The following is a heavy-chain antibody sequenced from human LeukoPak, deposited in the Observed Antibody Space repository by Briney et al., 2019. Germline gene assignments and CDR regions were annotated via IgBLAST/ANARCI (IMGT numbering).Heavy chain of an antibody. CDR1: GGSISSSSYY. J-gene: IGHJ5*02. D-gene: IGHD2-2*01. CDR2: IYYSGST. CDR3: ARHASDPHMGWFDP. Sequence: PSETLSLTCTVSGGSISSSSYYWSWIRQPPGKGLEWIGYIYYSGSTNYNPSLKSRVTISVDTSKNQFSLKLSSVTAADTAVYYCARHASDPHMGWFDPWGQGTLVTVSS. V-gene: IGHV4-61*05.